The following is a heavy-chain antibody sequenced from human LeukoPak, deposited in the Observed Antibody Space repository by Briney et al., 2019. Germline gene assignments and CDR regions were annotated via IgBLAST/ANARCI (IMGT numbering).Heavy chain of an antibody. D-gene: IGHD4/OR15-4a*01. J-gene: IGHJ4*02. CDR2: IKPDNAVT. CDR1: GYSLTGHF. Sequence: ASVNVSCKTSGYSLTGHFLHWPRQAPGQGIEWMGWIKPDNAVTFYAQKVQGRFTMSRDMSMSTVYMDLSSLTSDDTATYYGARDHDYGADYWGQGTLVIVS. V-gene: IGHV1-2*02. CDR3: ARDHDYGADY.